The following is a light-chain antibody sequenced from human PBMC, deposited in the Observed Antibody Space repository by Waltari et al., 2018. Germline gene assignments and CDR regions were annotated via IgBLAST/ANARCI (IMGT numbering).Light chain of an antibody. CDR2: DVS. Sequence: QSALTLPASVSGSPGQPPTISCTGTSRDVGCYNYFSWYQQHPGKAPKLMIYDVSKRPSGVSNRFSGSKSGNTASLTISGLQAEDEADYYCCSYAGSSTVFGGGTKLTVL. CDR3: CSYAGSSTV. J-gene: IGLJ2*01. CDR1: SRDVGCYNY. V-gene: IGLV2-23*02.